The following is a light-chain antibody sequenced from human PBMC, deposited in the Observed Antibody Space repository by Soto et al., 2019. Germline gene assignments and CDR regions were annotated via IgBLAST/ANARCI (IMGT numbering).Light chain of an antibody. CDR1: QGISSY. J-gene: IGKJ1*01. Sequence: AIRMTQSPSSLSASTGDRVTITCRASQGISSYLAWYQQKPGKAPKLLIYAASTLQSGVPSRFSGSGSGTDFTLTISCLQSEDFATYYCQQYYSYLWTCGQGTKVEIK. CDR2: AAS. CDR3: QQYYSYLWT. V-gene: IGKV1-8*01.